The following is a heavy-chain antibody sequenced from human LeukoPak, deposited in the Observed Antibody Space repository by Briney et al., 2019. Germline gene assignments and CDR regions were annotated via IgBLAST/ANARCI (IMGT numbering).Heavy chain of an antibody. D-gene: IGHD3-10*01. CDR3: AKATLLWFGADWFDP. CDR2: ISGSGGST. Sequence: GGSLRLSCAASGFSFSSHGMGWVRQAPGKGLEWVSAISGSGGSTYYADSVKGRFTISRDNSKNTLYLQMNSLRAEDTAVYYCAKATLLWFGADWFDPWGQGTLVTVSS. CDR1: GFSFSSHG. J-gene: IGHJ5*02. V-gene: IGHV3-23*01.